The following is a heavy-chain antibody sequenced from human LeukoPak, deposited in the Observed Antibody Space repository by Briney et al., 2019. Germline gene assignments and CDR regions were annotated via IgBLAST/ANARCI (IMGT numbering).Heavy chain of an antibody. V-gene: IGHV4-34*01. J-gene: IGHJ4*02. CDR3: AIRSRDGYNSLG. Sequence: PSETQSLTCAVYGGSFSAYYWSWIRQPPGKGLEWIGEINHSGSTNYNPSLKSRVTISVDTSKNQFSLKLSSVTAADTAVYYCAIRSRDGYNSLGWGQGTLVTVSS. D-gene: IGHD5-24*01. CDR1: GGSFSAYY. CDR2: INHSGST.